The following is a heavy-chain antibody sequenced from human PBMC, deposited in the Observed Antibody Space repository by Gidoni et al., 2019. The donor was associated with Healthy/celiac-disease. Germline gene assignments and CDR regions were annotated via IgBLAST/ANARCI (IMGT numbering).Heavy chain of an antibody. Sequence: QVQLQESGPGLVKPSQTLSLTCTVPGGPISNGGYYWSWIRQHPGKGLEWIGYIYYSGNTYYNPSLKSRVTISVDTSKNQFSLKLSSVTAADTAVYYCAREPPSRYYDSSGPPWGQGTLVTVSS. CDR3: AREPPSRYYDSSGPP. CDR2: IYYSGNT. D-gene: IGHD3-22*01. J-gene: IGHJ5*02. V-gene: IGHV4-31*03. CDR1: GGPISNGGYY.